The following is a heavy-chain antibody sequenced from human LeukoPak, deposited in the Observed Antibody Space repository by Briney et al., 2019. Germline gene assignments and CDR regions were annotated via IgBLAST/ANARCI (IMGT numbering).Heavy chain of an antibody. Sequence: ASVKVSCKASGYTFTGYYMHWVRQAPGQGLEWMGWINPNSGGTNYAQKFQGRVTMTRDTSISPAYMELSRLRSDDTAVYYCARGLPRCSSTSCYSGSNYYYYGMDVWGQGTTVTVSS. D-gene: IGHD2-2*01. CDR2: INPNSGGT. CDR3: ARGLPRCSSTSCYSGSNYYYYGMDV. J-gene: IGHJ6*02. V-gene: IGHV1-2*02. CDR1: GYTFTGYY.